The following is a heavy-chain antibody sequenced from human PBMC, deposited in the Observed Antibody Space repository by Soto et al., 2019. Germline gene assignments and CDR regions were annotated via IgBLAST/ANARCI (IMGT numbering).Heavy chain of an antibody. J-gene: IGHJ6*02. Sequence: GGSLRLSCAASGFTFSNAWMSWVRQAPGKGLEWVGRIKSKTDGGTTDYAAPVEGRFTISRDDSKNTLYLQMNSLKTEDTAVYYCTTGRGSNYYYGMDVWGQGTTVTVSS. CDR2: IKSKTDGGTT. D-gene: IGHD6-25*01. CDR3: TTGRGSNYYYGMDV. CDR1: GFTFSNAW. V-gene: IGHV3-15*01.